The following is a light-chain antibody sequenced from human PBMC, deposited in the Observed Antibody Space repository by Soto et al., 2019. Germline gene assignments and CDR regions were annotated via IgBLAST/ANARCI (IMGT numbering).Light chain of an antibody. J-gene: IGKJ4*01. CDR3: QQYNSYSGLT. CDR1: QSISSW. Sequence: DIQMTQSPSTLSASVGDRVTITCRASQSISSWLAWYQQKPGKAPKPLIYDASSLESGVPSRFSGSGSGTEFTLTISSLQPDDFATYYCQQYNSYSGLTFGGGTKVEIK. V-gene: IGKV1-5*01. CDR2: DAS.